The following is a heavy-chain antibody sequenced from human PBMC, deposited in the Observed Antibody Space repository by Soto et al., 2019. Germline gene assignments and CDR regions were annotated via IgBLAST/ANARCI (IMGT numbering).Heavy chain of an antibody. CDR1: GGTFSSYA. CDR3: AARSGYYLNWFDP. V-gene: IGHV1-69*13. J-gene: IGHJ5*02. D-gene: IGHD3-22*01. CDR2: IIPIFGTA. Sequence: ASVNVSCKASGGTFSSYAISWVRQAPGQGLELMGGIIPIFGTANYAQKFQGRVTITAGXXXXXAXMXLXXXXSEXTAVYYCAARSGYYLNWFDPWGQGTLVTVSS.